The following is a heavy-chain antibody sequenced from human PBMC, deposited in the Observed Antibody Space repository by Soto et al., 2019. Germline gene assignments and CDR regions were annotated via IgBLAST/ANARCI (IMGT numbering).Heavy chain of an antibody. Sequence: QVQLQESGPGLVKPSDTLSLTCAVSGYSISSSNWWGWIRQPPGKGLEWIGYIYYSGTTYYNPSLKIRVTMSVDTSKSQLSLKLSSVTAVDTAVYYCARREIQGPIDYWGQGTLVTVSS. CDR2: IYYSGTT. CDR1: GYSISSSNW. V-gene: IGHV4-28*01. CDR3: ARREIQGPIDY. J-gene: IGHJ4*02. D-gene: IGHD1-26*01.